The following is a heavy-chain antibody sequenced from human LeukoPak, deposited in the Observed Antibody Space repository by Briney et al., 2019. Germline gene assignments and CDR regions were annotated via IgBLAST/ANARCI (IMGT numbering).Heavy chain of an antibody. D-gene: IGHD2-21*01. CDR1: GFTVSSNY. J-gene: IGHJ4*02. CDR2: IYSGGST. Sequence: GGSLRLSCAASGFTVSSNYMSWVRQAPGKGLEWVSVIYSGGSTYYADSVKGRFSISRDNSKNTLYLQMNSLRAEDTAVYYCAKDLQLPTAPFDYWGQGTLVTVSS. CDR3: AKDLQLPTAPFDY. V-gene: IGHV3-53*01.